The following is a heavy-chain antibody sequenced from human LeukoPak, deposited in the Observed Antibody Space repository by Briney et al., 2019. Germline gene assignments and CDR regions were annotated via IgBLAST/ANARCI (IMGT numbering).Heavy chain of an antibody. CDR2: ISTDGSSR. D-gene: IGHD2/OR15-2a*01. CDR3: ASYLTSIPSGMDV. V-gene: IGHV3-74*01. CDR1: GFTFSSYW. J-gene: IGHJ6*02. Sequence: QPGGSLILSCAASGFTFSSYWMHWLRQEPRKGLVWVSRISTDGSSRSYADSVKGRFTISRDNGKNTLYLQMNSLRAEDTAVYYCASYLTSIPSGMDVWGQGATVTVSS.